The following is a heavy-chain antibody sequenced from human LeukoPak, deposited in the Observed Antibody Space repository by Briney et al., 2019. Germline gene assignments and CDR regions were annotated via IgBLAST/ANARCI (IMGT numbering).Heavy chain of an antibody. CDR2: ISRSGTTI. CDR1: GFTFSSYE. J-gene: IGHJ4*02. Sequence: PGGSLRLSCAASGFTFSSYEMNWVRQAPGKGLEWVSYISRSGTTIYYADSVKGRFTISRDNAKNSLYLQMNSLRTEDTAVYYCASSTAIGYWGQGTLVTVSS. V-gene: IGHV3-48*03. CDR3: ASSTAIGY.